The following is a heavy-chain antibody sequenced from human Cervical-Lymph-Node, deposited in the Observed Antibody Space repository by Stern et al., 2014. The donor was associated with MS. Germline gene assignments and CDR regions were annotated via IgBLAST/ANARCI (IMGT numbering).Heavy chain of an antibody. Sequence: VQLVESGGGLVQPGGSLRLSCVGSGFTFKNFAMTWVRQAPGKGLEWIAGSGSDGATRFADSVRGRFSLSRDNSKNTLYLQMDSLRAEDTAVYYCGKDLFYWSADSWGQGSLVTVSS. J-gene: IGHJ4*02. CDR1: GFTFKNFA. CDR2: SGSDGAT. CDR3: GKDLFYWSADS. D-gene: IGHD3-3*01. V-gene: IGHV3-23*04.